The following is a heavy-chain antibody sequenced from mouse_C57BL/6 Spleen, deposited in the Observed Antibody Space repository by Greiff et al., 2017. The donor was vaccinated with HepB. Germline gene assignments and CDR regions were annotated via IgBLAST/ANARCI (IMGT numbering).Heavy chain of an antibody. J-gene: IGHJ2*01. CDR3: ARTARIKY. D-gene: IGHD1-2*01. CDR2: ISYSGST. V-gene: IGHV3-2*02. Sequence: DVQLQESGPGLVKPSQSLSLTCTVPGYSITSGYGWNWIRQFPGNKLEWMGYISYSGSTNYNPSLKSRNSITRDTSKNQFFLQLNSVTTEDTATYYCARTARIKYWGEGTTLTVSA. CDR1: GYSITSGYG.